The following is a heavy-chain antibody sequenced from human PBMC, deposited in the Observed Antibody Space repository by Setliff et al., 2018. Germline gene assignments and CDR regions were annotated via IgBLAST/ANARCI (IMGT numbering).Heavy chain of an antibody. J-gene: IGHJ5*02. Sequence: ASVKVSCKASGYTFTGYYMHWVRQAPGQGPEWMGWINPNSGGTNYAQKFQGRVTMTRDTSISTAYMELSRLRSDDTAVYYCARVAPHYYDSSGTNWFDPWGQGTLVTVSS. CDR2: INPNSGGT. CDR3: ARVAPHYYDSSGTNWFDP. V-gene: IGHV1-2*02. D-gene: IGHD3-22*01. CDR1: GYTFTGYY.